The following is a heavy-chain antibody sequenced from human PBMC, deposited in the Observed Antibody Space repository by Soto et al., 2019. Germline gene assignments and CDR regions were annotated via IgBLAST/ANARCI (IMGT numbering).Heavy chain of an antibody. V-gene: IGHV1-3*04. CDR1: GYTFSDYG. CDR3: ARKYSSGSFDS. CDR2: SNTGNGNT. Sequence: GASVKVSCKASGYTFSDYGIHWVRQAPGQRLEWMGWSNTGNGNTKYSEKFQGRVTITRDTPASTAYMELRTLRSEDTAVYYCARKYSSGSFDSWGQGTLVTVSS. D-gene: IGHD6-19*01. J-gene: IGHJ4*02.